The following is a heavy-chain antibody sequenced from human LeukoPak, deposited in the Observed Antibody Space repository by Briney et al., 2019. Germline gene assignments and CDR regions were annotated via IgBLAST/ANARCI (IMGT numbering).Heavy chain of an antibody. CDR2: IKKDGSER. CDR1: GFTFSSYW. V-gene: IGHV3-7*01. CDR3: ARDLAGPPQEAFDI. J-gene: IGHJ3*02. Sequence: GGSLRLSCAASGFTFSSYWMNWVRQAPGKGLEWVANIKKDGSERYYVDSVKGRFTISRDNTKKSLYLQMNTLRAEDTAVYYCARDLAGPPQEAFDIWGQGTLVTVSS.